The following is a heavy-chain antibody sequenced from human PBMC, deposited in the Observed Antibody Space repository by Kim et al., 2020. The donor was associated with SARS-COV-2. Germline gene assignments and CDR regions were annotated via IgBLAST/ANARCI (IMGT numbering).Heavy chain of an antibody. V-gene: IGHV3-66*01. Sequence: YADSVKGRFTISRDKSQNTLYLQMNSLRAEDTAVYYCARTRGIHEYYFDYWGQGTLVTVSS. CDR3: ARTRGIHEYYFDY. J-gene: IGHJ4*02.